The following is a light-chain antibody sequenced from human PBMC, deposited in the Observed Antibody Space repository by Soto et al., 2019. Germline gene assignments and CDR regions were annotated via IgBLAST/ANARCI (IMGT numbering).Light chain of an antibody. Sequence: QSVLTQPASVSGSPGQSITISCAGTSSDVGGNNHVSWYQQHPGKAPKLIIYGVTNRPSGVSYRFSGSKSGNTASLTISGLQAEDEADDYCKSGAGCRCYVFGTGTKVTGL. CDR2: GVT. CDR1: SSDVGGNNH. CDR3: KSGAGCRCYV. J-gene: IGLJ1*01. V-gene: IGLV2-14*01.